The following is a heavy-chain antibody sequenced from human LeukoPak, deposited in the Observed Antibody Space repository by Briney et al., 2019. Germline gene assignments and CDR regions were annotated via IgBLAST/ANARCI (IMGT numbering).Heavy chain of an antibody. CDR1: GFSFSTYN. CDR2: ISSSSRTI. V-gene: IGHV3-48*01. D-gene: IGHD2-2*01. J-gene: IGHJ6*02. CDR3: AKTRCSGTSCQYGMDV. Sequence: GGSLRLSCAASGFSFSTYNMNWVRQAPGKGLESVSYISSSSRTIYYADSVKGRFTISRDNSKSTLYLQMNSLRAEDTAVYCCAKTRCSGTSCQYGMDVWGQGTPVTVSS.